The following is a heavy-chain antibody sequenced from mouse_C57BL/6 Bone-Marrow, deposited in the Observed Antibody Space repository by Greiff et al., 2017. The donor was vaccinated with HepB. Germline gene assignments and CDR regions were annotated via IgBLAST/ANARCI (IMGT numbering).Heavy chain of an antibody. CDR3: ARGAYYGSSYPFAY. CDR1: GYTFTNYW. CDR2: IYPGGGYT. V-gene: IGHV1-63*01. D-gene: IGHD1-1*01. Sequence: QVQLKQSGAELVRPGTSVKMSCKASGYTFTNYWIGWAKQRPGHGLEWIGDIYPGGGYTNYNEKFKGKATLTADKSSSTAYMQFSSLTSEDSAIYYCARGAYYGSSYPFAYWGQGTLVTVSA. J-gene: IGHJ3*01.